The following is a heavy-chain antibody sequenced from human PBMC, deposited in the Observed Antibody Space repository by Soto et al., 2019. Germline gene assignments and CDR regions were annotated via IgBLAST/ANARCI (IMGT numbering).Heavy chain of an antibody. Sequence: QVQLQESGPGLVKPSGTLSLTCAVSGGSISSSNWWSWVRQPPGKGLEWIGEIYHSGSTNYNPSLKSRDTISVDNAKNQFSLKLSSVTAADAAVYYCARVTVLRFLEASPSMDVWGQGTTVTVSS. CDR2: IYHSGST. CDR3: ARVTVLRFLEASPSMDV. CDR1: GGSISSSNW. V-gene: IGHV4-4*02. J-gene: IGHJ6*02. D-gene: IGHD3-3*01.